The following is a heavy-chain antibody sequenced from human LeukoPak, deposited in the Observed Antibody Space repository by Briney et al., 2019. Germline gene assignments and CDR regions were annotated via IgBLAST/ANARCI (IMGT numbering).Heavy chain of an antibody. J-gene: IGHJ3*02. D-gene: IGHD5-18*01. CDR1: GFTFSSYA. CDR2: ISSNGGST. Sequence: GGSLRLSCSASGFTFSSYAMHWVCQAPGKGLEYVSAISSNGGSTYYADSVKGRFTISRDNSKNTLYLQMSSLRAEDTAVYYCVKERIQLWYGAFDIWGQGTMVTVSS. CDR3: VKERIQLWYGAFDI. V-gene: IGHV3-64D*06.